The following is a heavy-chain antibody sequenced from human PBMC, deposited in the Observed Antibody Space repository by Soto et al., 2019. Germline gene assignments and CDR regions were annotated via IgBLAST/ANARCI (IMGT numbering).Heavy chain of an antibody. D-gene: IGHD2-21*02. CDR1: GASIQNGGYF. CDR2: ILNSGSP. J-gene: IGHJ6*02. CDR3: ARDLWGYCGTDCYPLDV. Sequence: SETLSLTCDVSGASIQNGGYFWSWIRQSPGKGLEWIGHILNSGSPYNNPSLGSRVTISVDTSKNQFSLKLNSVTAADTAVYYCARDLWGYCGTDCYPLDVWGQGTTVTVS. V-gene: IGHV4-30-4*02.